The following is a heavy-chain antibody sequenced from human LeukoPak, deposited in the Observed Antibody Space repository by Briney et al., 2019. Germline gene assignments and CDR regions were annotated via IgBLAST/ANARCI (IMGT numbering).Heavy chain of an antibody. D-gene: IGHD2-15*01. V-gene: IGHV3-30*02. J-gene: IGHJ4*02. CDR1: GFTFSSYA. Sequence: HSGGSLRLSCAAFGFTFSSYAMTWVRQAPGKGLEWVAFIRYDGSNKYYADSVRGRFTISRDNSKNTLYLQMNSLRAEDTALYYCATGSLGYCSGGSCYSDYWGQGTLVTVSS. CDR3: ATGSLGYCSGGSCYSDY. CDR2: IRYDGSNK.